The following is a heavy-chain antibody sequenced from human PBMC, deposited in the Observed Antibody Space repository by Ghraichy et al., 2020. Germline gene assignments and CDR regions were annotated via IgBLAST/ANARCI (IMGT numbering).Heavy chain of an antibody. CDR2: IYSGGGT. J-gene: IGHJ4*02. CDR3: ARGHSGVASGWGF. V-gene: IGHV3-66*01. Sequence: GGSLRLSCAASGFTVSSAQMSWVRQAPGKGLEWVSVIYSGGGTYSADSVKGRFTISRDNSKNTVFLQMNSLRVEDTAVYYCARGHSGVASGWGFWGQGTLVTVSS. D-gene: IGHD3-3*01. CDR1: GFTVSSAQ.